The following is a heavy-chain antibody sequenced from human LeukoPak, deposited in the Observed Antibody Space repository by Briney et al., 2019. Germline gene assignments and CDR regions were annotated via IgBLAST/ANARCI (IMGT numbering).Heavy chain of an antibody. J-gene: IGHJ5*02. D-gene: IGHD2-15*01. CDR1: GGSFSGYY. V-gene: IGHV4-34*10. Sequence: PSETLSLTCAVYGGSFSGYYWSWIRQPPGKGLEWIGSIYYTGSTYYNPSLKSRLTMSIDTSKKQFSLKLTSVTAADTAVYYCARDPGGHCDGHSCWGSRIDPWGQGTLVTVSS. CDR3: ARDPGGHCDGHSCWGSRIDP. CDR2: IYYTGST.